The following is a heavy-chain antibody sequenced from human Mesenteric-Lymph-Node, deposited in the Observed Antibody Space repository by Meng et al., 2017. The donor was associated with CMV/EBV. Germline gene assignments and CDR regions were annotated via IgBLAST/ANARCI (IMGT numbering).Heavy chain of an antibody. D-gene: IGHD2-2*01. Sequence: GGSLRLSCAASGFTFSSYGMHWVRQAPGKGLEWVAFIRYDGSNKYYADSVKGRFTISRDNSKNTLYLQMNSLRAEDTAVYYCAKAPPGDCSSTSCYPLDWGQGTLVTVSS. CDR2: IRYDGSNK. CDR3: AKAPPGDCSSTSCYPLD. J-gene: IGHJ4*02. V-gene: IGHV3-30*02. CDR1: GFTFSSYG.